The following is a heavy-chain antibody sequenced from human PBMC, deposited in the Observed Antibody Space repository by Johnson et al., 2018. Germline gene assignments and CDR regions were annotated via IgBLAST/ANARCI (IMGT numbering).Heavy chain of an antibody. CDR1: GFAFSTYA. D-gene: IGHD2-2*01. CDR3: AKDLEYQPLNDALDI. Sequence: EVQLVESGGGLVQPGGSLRLSCAVSGFAFSTYAMTWVRQAPGKGLEWVSSFSGSGGGTFYADSVKGRFTISRDNSKNTLYLQMNSLRAEDTAVYYCAKDLEYQPLNDALDIWGQGTMVTVSS. CDR2: FSGSGGGT. V-gene: IGHV3-23*04. J-gene: IGHJ3*02.